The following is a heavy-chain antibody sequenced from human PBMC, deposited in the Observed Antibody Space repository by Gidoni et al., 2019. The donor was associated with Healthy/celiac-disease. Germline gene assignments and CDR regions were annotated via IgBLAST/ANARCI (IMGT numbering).Heavy chain of an antibody. J-gene: IGHJ5*02. V-gene: IGHV4-30-2*01. CDR2: IYHRGSP. Sequence: QLQLQESGSGLVKPSQTLSLTCAVSGGSISSGGYSWSWIRQPPGKGLEWIGYIYHRGSPYYNPSLKSRVTISVDRSKNQFSLKLSSVTAADTAVYYCARDLESCWFDPWGQGTLVTVSS. CDR1: GGSISSGGYS. CDR3: ARDLESCWFDP. D-gene: IGHD3-10*01.